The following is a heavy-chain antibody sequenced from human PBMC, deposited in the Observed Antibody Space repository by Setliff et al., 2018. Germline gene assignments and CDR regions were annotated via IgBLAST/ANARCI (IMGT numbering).Heavy chain of an antibody. V-gene: IGHV5-51*01. CDR1: GYNFPTFW. Sequence: RGESLKLSCKGSGYNFPTFWIGWVRQMPGKGLEWMGIINPGDSNARYSPSFQGQVTISADKSISTAYLQWSSLKASDTAIYYCARNRPGNYLDYWGQGTLVTVSS. CDR2: INPGDSNA. J-gene: IGHJ4*02. CDR3: ARNRPGNYLDY.